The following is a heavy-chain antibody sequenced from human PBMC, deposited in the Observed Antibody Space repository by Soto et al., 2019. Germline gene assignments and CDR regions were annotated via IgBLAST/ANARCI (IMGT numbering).Heavy chain of an antibody. D-gene: IGHD1-26*01. CDR3: AKTIARRNSGTFDY. CDR1: GFTFSSYA. Sequence: XGSLRLSCAASGFTFSSYAMSWVRQAPGKGLDWVSAISGSGGSTYYADSVKGRFTISRDNSKNTLYLQMNSLRAEDTAVYYCAKTIARRNSGTFDYWGQGTLVTVSS. J-gene: IGHJ4*02. V-gene: IGHV3-23*01. CDR2: ISGSGGST.